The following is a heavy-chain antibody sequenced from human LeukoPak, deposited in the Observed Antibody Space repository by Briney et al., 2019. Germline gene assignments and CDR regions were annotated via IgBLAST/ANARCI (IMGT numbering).Heavy chain of an antibody. Sequence: ASVKVSCKASGYTFTGYYMHWVRQAPGHGLEWMGWINPNSGGTNYAQKFQGRVTMTRDTSISTAYMELSRLRSDDTAVYYCARPGYSYGHYYYYGMDVWGQGTTVTVSS. D-gene: IGHD5-18*01. V-gene: IGHV1-2*02. CDR2: INPNSGGT. CDR1: GYTFTGYY. CDR3: ARPGYSYGHYYYYGMDV. J-gene: IGHJ6*02.